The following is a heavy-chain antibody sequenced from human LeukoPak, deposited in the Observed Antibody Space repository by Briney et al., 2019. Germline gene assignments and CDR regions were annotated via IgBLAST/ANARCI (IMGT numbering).Heavy chain of an antibody. CDR1: GFTFSKVV. Sequence: PGGSLRLSCAASGFTFSKVVMNWVRQAPGKGLEWVAATSGNGGSTFYGASVKGRFTISRDNSKNMIYLQMNSLSAEDTAVYYCAKDCSRTSCLDLWGQGTLVTVSS. D-gene: IGHD2-2*01. J-gene: IGHJ5*02. CDR2: TSGNGGST. V-gene: IGHV3-23*01. CDR3: AKDCSRTSCLDL.